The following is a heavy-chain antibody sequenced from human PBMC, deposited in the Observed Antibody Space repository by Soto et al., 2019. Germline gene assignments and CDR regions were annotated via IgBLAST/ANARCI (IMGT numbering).Heavy chain of an antibody. CDR2: IIPILGIA. CDR1: GGTFSSYT. J-gene: IGHJ6*02. Sequence: SVKVSCKASGGTFSSYTISWVRQAPGQGLEWMGRIIPILGIANYAQKFQGRVTITADKSTSTAYMELSSLRSEDTAVYYCARAKKESTSNYYYYYGMDVWGQGTTVTVSS. V-gene: IGHV1-69*02. CDR3: ARAKKESTSNYYYYYGMDV.